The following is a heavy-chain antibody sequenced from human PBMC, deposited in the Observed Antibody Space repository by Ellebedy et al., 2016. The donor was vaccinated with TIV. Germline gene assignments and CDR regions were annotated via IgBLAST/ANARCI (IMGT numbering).Heavy chain of an antibody. CDR3: ASSPSQGY. V-gene: IGHV3-23*03. CDR1: GVSFNNYA. J-gene: IGHJ4*02. Sequence: GESLKISCAVSGVSFNNYAMTWVRQAPGKGLEWVSVIYSGGNTFYAESVKGRFTISRDRSQNTLYLQMDSLRAEDTAVYYCASSPSQGYWGQGTLVTVSS. D-gene: IGHD6-19*01. CDR2: IYSGGNT.